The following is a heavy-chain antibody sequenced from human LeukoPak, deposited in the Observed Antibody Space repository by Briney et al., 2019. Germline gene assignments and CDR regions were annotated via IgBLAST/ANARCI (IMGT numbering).Heavy chain of an antibody. CDR3: ARNSYAENAFGI. Sequence: SETLSLTCAVYGGSFSGYYWSWIRQPPGKGLEWIGEINHSGSTNYNPSLKSRVTISVDTSKNQFSLKLSSVTAADTAVYYCARNSYAENAFGIWGQGTMVTVSS. V-gene: IGHV4-34*01. CDR2: INHSGST. J-gene: IGHJ3*02. CDR1: GGSFSGYY. D-gene: IGHD2-2*01.